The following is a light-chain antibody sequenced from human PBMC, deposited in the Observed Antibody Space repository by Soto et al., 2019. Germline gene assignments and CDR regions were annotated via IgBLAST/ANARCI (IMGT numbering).Light chain of an antibody. V-gene: IGLV2-14*01. CDR2: DVY. CDR1: GSDIGYYDS. CDR3: SSRPSSDTHVL. Sequence: QSVLTQPASVSGSPGQSISISCTGTGSDIGYYDSVSWYQRHPDKAPKLIIYDVYSRPSGVSNRFSGSKSGYTAPLTISGLQPEDEADYYCSSRPSSDTHVLFGGGTKVTVL. J-gene: IGLJ2*01.